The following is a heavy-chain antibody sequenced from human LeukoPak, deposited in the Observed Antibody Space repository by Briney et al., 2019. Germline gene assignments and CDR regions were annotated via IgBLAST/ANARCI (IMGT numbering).Heavy chain of an antibody. D-gene: IGHD3-16*01. CDR2: ISYDGSNK. V-gene: IGHV3-30*04. Sequence: GGSLRLSCAASGFTFSSYAMHWVRQAPGKGLEWVAVISYDGSNKYYADSVKGRFTISRDNSKNTLYLQMNSLRAEDTAVYYCARDVGFEITFGGGDYWGQGTLVTVSS. J-gene: IGHJ4*02. CDR3: ARDVGFEITFGGGDY. CDR1: GFTFSSYA.